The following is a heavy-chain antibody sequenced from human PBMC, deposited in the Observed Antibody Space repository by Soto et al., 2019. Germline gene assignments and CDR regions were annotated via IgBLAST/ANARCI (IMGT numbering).Heavy chain of an antibody. D-gene: IGHD3-16*01. CDR1: GFTFSSYA. CDR3: ARDDCDYVWRGDPEAPIY. Sequence: GGSLRLSCAASGFTFSSYAMHWVRQAPGKGLEWVAVISYDGSNKYYADSVKGRFTISRDNSKNTLYLQMNSLRAEDTAVYYCARDDCDYVWRGDPEAPIYWGQGTLVTVSS. CDR2: ISYDGSNK. J-gene: IGHJ4*02. V-gene: IGHV3-30-3*01.